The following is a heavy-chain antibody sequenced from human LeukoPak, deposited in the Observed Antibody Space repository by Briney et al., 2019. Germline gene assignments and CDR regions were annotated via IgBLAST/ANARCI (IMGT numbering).Heavy chain of an antibody. CDR3: AKDRDGGNFFFDY. D-gene: IGHD4-23*01. CDR1: GFTFSSYG. J-gene: IGHJ4*02. CDR2: IRRDGRDE. Sequence: GGSLRLSCAASGFTFSSYGMHWVRQTPGKGLEWVAFIRRDGRDEDYAASVKGRFTVSRDNSRNTLYLQMNGLRPEDTALYYCAKDRDGGNFFFDYWGQGTLATVSS. V-gene: IGHV3-30*02.